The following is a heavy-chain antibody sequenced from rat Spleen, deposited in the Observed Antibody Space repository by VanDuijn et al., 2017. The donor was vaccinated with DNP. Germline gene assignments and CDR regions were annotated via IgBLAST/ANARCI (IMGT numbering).Heavy chain of an antibody. J-gene: IGHJ1*01. CDR3: ARGLNYGGYIYSWYFDF. CDR2: ISYSGST. CDR1: GYSITSNY. Sequence: LQESGPGLVKPSQSLSLTCSVTGYSITSNYWAWIRKFPGNKMEWLGYISYSGSTSYNPSLKSRISITRDTSKNQFFLQLNSVTTEDTATYYCARGLNYGGYIYSWYFDFWGPGTMVTVSS. V-gene: IGHV3-1*01. D-gene: IGHD1-11*01.